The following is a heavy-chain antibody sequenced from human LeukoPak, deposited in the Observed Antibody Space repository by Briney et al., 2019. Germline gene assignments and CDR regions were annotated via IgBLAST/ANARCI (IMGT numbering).Heavy chain of an antibody. D-gene: IGHD3-16*02. J-gene: IGHJ6*03. CDR2: IIPIFGTA. CDR3: ARSPSYYDYVWGSYRDDYYYYYYMDV. CDR1: GGTFSSYA. Sequence: GASVKVSCKASGGTFSSYAISWVRQAPGQGLEWMGGIIPIFGTANYAQKFQGRVTITTDESTSTAYMELSSLRSEDTAVYYCARSPSYYDYVWGSYRDDYYYYYYMDVWRKGTTVTVSS. V-gene: IGHV1-69*05.